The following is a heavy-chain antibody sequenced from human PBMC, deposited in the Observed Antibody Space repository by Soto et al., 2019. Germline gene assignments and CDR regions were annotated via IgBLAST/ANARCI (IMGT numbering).Heavy chain of an antibody. CDR3: AHSLYYAFLSGYYTGPYYYYGMDV. Sequence: SGPTLVKPTRTLTLTCTFSGFSLSPSGVGVGWIRQPPGKALEWRALIYWNDDKSSSPSLKSRLTITKDTPKNQVVITMTNIDPVDTSPYYCAHSLYYAFLSGYYTGPYYYYGMDVWGQGTTVTVSS. J-gene: IGHJ6*02. CDR1: GFSLSPSGVG. D-gene: IGHD3-3*01. V-gene: IGHV2-5*01. CDR2: IYWNDDK.